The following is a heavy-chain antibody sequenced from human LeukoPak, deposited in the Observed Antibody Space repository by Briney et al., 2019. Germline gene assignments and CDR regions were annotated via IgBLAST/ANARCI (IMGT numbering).Heavy chain of an antibody. V-gene: IGHV4-59*01. D-gene: IGHD6-13*01. CDR1: GGCISSYY. CDR3: ARARYVSSFYAFAI. J-gene: IGHJ3*02. Sequence: SETLSLTCTVSGGCISSYYLSWIRLPPGKGLEWIGYLSKSGNTNYSPSLKSRVTIFGDTSKNQFFLKLSSVTAADTAVYYCARARYVSSFYAFAIWGQETLVTVSS. CDR2: LSKSGNT.